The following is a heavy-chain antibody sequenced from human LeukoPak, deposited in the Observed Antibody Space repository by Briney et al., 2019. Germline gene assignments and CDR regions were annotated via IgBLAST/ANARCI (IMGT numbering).Heavy chain of an antibody. CDR3: ARVGGH. D-gene: IGHD3-10*01. J-gene: IGHJ4*02. Sequence: GGSLRLSCAASGFTFSSSAMSWVRQAPGKGLESVSVIYSGGSTYYADSVRGRFIISRDNSKNTLYLQMNSLRVEDTAVYYCARVGGHWGQGTLVTVSS. CDR2: IYSGGST. V-gene: IGHV3-53*01. CDR1: GFTFSSSA.